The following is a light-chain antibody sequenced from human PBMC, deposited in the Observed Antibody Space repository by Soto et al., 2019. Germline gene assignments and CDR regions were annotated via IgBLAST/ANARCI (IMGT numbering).Light chain of an antibody. CDR1: SSDVGYYDY. V-gene: IGLV2-11*01. CDR2: DVS. J-gene: IGLJ3*02. CDR3: CSYVGRYSWV. Sequence: QSALTQPRSVSGSPGQTVTISCSGTSSDVGYYDYVSWYQQHPGKAPKFMIYDVSKRPSGVPDRFSGSKSGNTASLTISGLQVEDEAEYYCCSYVGRYSWVFGGGTKLTVL.